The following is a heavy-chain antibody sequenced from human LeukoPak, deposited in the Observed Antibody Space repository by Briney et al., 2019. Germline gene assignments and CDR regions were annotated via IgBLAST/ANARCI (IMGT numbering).Heavy chain of an antibody. CDR1: GGSFSGYY. Sequence: SETLSLTCAVYGGSFSGYYWSWIRQPPGKGLEWIGEINHSGSTNYNPSLKSRVTISVDTSKNQFSLKLSSVTAADTAVYYCARGGYSTSWEVPHPRKGCYFDYWGQGTLVTVSS. D-gene: IGHD6-13*01. CDR3: ARGGYSTSWEVPHPRKGCYFDY. J-gene: IGHJ4*02. V-gene: IGHV4-34*01. CDR2: INHSGST.